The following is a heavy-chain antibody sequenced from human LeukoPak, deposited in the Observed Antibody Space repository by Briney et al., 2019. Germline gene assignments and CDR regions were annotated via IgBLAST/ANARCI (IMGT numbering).Heavy chain of an antibody. CDR3: AKQGCGGGSCYFDY. V-gene: IGHV3-23*01. J-gene: IGHJ4*02. D-gene: IGHD2-15*01. CDR2: ISGSGGST. Sequence: GGSLRLSCAASGFTFSSYAMSWVRQAPGKGLEWVSGISGSGGSTYYADSVKGRFTISRDNSKNTLYLQMNSLRAEDTAVYYCAKQGCGGGSCYFDYWGQGTLVTVYS. CDR1: GFTFSSYA.